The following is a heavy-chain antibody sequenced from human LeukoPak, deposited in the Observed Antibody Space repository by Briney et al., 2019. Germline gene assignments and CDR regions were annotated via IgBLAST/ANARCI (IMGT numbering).Heavy chain of an antibody. CDR2: IYPGDSDT. Sequence: GESLQISCKGSGYIFTSYWIGWVRQMPGKGLEWMGIIYPGDSDTRYSPSFQGQVTISADKSISTAYLRWSSLKASDTAMYYCARHHYYDSSGYVSWGQGTLVTVSS. CDR1: GYIFTSYW. V-gene: IGHV5-51*01. D-gene: IGHD3-22*01. CDR3: ARHHYYDSSGYVS. J-gene: IGHJ5*02.